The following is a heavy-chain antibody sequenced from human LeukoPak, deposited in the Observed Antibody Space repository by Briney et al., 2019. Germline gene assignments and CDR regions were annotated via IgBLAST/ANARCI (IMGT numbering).Heavy chain of an antibody. CDR2: IDYTGSA. CDR1: GGSVSSNSYY. V-gene: IGHV4-61*01. CDR3: ARIPVAKTFDY. D-gene: IGHD6-19*01. Sequence: SETLSLTCTVSGGSVSSNSYYWSWVRQPPGKGLEWISFIDYTGSANYNPSLKSRVTISLDTSKNQFSVKVMSVTAADTAVYYCARIPVAKTFDYWGQGTLVTVSS. J-gene: IGHJ4*02.